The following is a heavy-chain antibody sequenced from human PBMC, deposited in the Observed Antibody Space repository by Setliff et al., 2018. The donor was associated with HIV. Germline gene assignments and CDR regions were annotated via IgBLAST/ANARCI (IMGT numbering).Heavy chain of an antibody. CDR3: EVAGQ. J-gene: IGHJ4*02. D-gene: IGHD6-19*01. CDR1: XXXIXSYY. V-gene: IGHV4-4*09. CDR2: IYTXGST. Sequence: SXXLSLTXTVSXXXIXSYYRIWVRQPPGKGLEWIXXIYTXGSTNYNPXLKSRVTISVDTSKNQFSLKLRSVTAADTAVYYCEVAGQWGQGTLVTVSS.